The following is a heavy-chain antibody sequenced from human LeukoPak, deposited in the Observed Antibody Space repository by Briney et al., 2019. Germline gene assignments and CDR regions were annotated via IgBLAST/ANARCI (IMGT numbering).Heavy chain of an antibody. D-gene: IGHD6-13*01. V-gene: IGHV4-34*01. CDR3: ARRGRYSSSRYYFDY. CDR1: GGSLSRYD. J-gene: IGHJ4*02. Sequence: SETLSLTCAVYGGSLSRYDWSWIRQPPGKGLEWIGEINHSGSTNYNPSLKSRVTISVDTSKNQFSLKLSSVTAADTAVYYCARRGRYSSSRYYFDYWGQETLVTVSS. CDR2: INHSGST.